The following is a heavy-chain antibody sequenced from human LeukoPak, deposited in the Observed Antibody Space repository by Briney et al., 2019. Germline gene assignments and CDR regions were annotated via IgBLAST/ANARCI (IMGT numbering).Heavy chain of an antibody. V-gene: IGHV4-39*07. CDR3: AREDLADKSWFDP. CDR2: IYYSGST. D-gene: IGHD3-9*01. Sequence: SETLSLTCTVSGGSISSSSYYWGWIRQPPGKGLEWIGSIYYSGSTYYNPSLKSRVTISVDTSKNQFSLKLSSVTAADTAVYYCAREDLADKSWFDPWGQGTLVTVSS. J-gene: IGHJ5*02. CDR1: GGSISSSSYY.